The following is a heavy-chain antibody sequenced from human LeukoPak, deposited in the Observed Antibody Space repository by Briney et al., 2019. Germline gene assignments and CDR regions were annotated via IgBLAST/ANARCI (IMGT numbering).Heavy chain of an antibody. V-gene: IGHV3-30*04. J-gene: IGHJ4*02. CDR3: ARDLDY. Sequence: PGRSLRLSCAASGFTFTSFALHWVRQAPGKGLEWVAVIAYDGSYKHYADSVKGRFTISRDNSKNTLFLQMNSLRPEDTATYYCARDLDYWGQGTLVSVSS. CDR2: IAYDGSYK. CDR1: GFTFTSFA.